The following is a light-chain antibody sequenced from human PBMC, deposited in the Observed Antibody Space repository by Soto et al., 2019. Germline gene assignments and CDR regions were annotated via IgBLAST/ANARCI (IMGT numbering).Light chain of an antibody. J-gene: IGLJ1*01. CDR2: DVS. Sequence: QSALTQPRSVSGSPGQSVTISCTGTSSDVGGYNYVSWYQQHPGKAPKVIIYDVSEWPLGVPDRFSGSKSGDTASLAISGLQAENDADYKCCSYAGSPRYVFGTGTKLTVL. CDR1: SSDVGGYNY. V-gene: IGLV2-11*01. CDR3: CSYAGSPRYV.